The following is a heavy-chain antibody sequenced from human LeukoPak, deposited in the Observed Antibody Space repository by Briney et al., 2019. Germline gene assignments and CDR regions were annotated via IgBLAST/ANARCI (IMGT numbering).Heavy chain of an antibody. J-gene: IGHJ4*02. CDR3: ARAYYYGSGSYGLDY. CDR1: GYTFTGYY. D-gene: IGHD3-10*01. CDR2: INPNSGGT. Sequence: ASVKVSCKASGYTFTGYYMHWVRQAPGQGLEWMGWINPNSGGTNYAQKFQGRVTMTRDTSISTAYMEVSSLRPEDTAVYYCARAYYYGSGSYGLDYWGQGTLVTVSS. V-gene: IGHV1-2*02.